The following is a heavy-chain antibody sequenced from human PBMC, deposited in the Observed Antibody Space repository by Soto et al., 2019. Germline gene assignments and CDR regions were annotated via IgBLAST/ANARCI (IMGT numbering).Heavy chain of an antibody. J-gene: IGHJ5*02. V-gene: IGHV2-5*02. CDR1: GFSLSTSGVG. CDR2: IYWDDDK. CDR3: AHPPGDYDSSGYTLTWFDP. D-gene: IGHD3-22*01. Sequence: SGPTLVNPTQTLTLTCTFSGFSLSTSGVGVGWIRQPPGKALEWLALIYWDDDKRYSPSLKSRLTITKDTSKNQVVLTMTNMDPVDTATYYCAHPPGDYDSSGYTLTWFDPWGQGTLVTVSS.